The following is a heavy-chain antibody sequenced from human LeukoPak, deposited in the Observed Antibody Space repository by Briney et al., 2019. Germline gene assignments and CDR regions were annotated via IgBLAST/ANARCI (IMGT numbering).Heavy chain of an antibody. V-gene: IGHV4-59*01. J-gene: IGHJ3*02. CDR2: IYYSGST. CDR3: ARVRVDAFDI. CDR1: GVSISSYY. D-gene: IGHD4-17*01. Sequence: SETLSLTCTVSGVSISSYYWSWIRQPPGKGLEWIGYIYYSGSTNYNPSLKSRVTISVDTSKNQFSLKLSSVTAADTAVYYCARVRVDAFDIWGQGTMVTVSS.